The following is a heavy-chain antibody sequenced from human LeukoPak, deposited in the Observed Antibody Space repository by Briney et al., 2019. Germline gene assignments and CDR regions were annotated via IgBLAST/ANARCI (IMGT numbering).Heavy chain of an antibody. CDR1: GYTFTTYG. D-gene: IGHD2-2*01. V-gene: IGHV1-18*01. CDR2: ISAYNGNT. CDR3: ARDRLGYCSSTSCFRFDP. J-gene: IGHJ5*02. Sequence: ASVKVSCKASGYTFTTYGISWVRQAPGQGLEWMGWISAYNGNTNYAQKFQGRVTMTRDTSISTAYMELSRLRSDDTAVYYCARDRLGYCSSTSCFRFDPWGQGTLVTVSS.